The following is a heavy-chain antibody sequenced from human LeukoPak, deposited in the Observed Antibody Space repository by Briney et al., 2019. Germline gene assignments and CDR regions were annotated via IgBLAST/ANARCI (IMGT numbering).Heavy chain of an antibody. D-gene: IGHD5-24*01. Sequence: GASVKVSCKASGYTFTSYYVHWVQQAPGQGLEWMGIINPSGGSTSYAQNFQGRVTMTRDASTSTIYMELSSLRSEDTAVYYCARTPVELATDYFDYWGQGTLVTVSS. CDR3: ARTPVELATDYFDY. CDR1: GYTFTSYY. V-gene: IGHV1-46*01. CDR2: INPSGGST. J-gene: IGHJ4*02.